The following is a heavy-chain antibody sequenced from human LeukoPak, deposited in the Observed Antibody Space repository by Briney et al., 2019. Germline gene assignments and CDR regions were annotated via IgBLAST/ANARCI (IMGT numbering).Heavy chain of an antibody. CDR3: TRDGGSFCDFDY. D-gene: IGHD1-26*01. CDR1: GFSFRNYA. J-gene: IGHJ4*02. CDR2: INTDGRIT. Sequence: GGSLRLSCVASGFSFRNYAIHWVRQAPVKGLEYVSVINTDGRITYYADSVKGRFTIPRDNSKNTVYLQMGSLRGEDMAVYYCTRDGGSFCDFDYWGQGALVTVSS. V-gene: IGHV3-64*02.